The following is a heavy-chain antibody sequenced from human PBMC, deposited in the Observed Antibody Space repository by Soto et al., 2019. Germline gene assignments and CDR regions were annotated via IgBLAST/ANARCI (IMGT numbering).Heavy chain of an antibody. J-gene: IGHJ5*02. CDR1: GGSISVYY. CDR2: IYDSGSP. V-gene: IGHV4-59*12. Sequence: SETLSLTCTISGGSISVYYWSWIRQPPGQALEWIGYIYDSGSPYYNPSLRSRVIISADTSKNQISLKLTSSTAADTAVYYCARGETCNLEWLFNWPDPWGQGTLVTVSS. D-gene: IGHD3-3*01. CDR3: ARGETCNLEWLFNWPDP.